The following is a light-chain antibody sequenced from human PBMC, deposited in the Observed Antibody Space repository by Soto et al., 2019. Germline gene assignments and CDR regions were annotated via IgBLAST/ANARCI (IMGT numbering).Light chain of an antibody. V-gene: IGLV2-14*03. CDR2: GVS. J-gene: IGLJ1*01. CDR1: SSDVGAYNY. CDR3: NSYAGNIGYV. Sequence: QSALTQPASVSGSPGQSITISCTGTSSDVGAYNYVSWYQQHPGKAPKHMIYGVSNRPSGISNRFSGSKSGNTASLTISGLQPEDEADYYCNSYAGNIGYVFGTGTKLTVL.